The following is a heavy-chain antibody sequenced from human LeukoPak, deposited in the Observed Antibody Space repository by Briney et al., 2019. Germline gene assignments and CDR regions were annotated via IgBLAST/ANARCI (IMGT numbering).Heavy chain of an antibody. D-gene: IGHD3-10*01. CDR2: INHSGST. CDR3: ARRPRGVAKVNWFDP. J-gene: IGHJ5*02. V-gene: IGHV4-34*01. CDR1: GGSLSGYY. Sequence: SETLSLTCAVYGGSLSGYYWSWIRQPPGKGLEWIGEINHSGSTNYNPSLKSRVTISVDTSKNQFSLKLSSVTAADTAVYYCARRPRGVAKVNWFDPWGQGTLVTVSS.